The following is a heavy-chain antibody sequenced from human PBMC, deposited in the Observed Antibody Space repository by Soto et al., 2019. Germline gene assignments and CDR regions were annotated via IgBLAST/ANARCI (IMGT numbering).Heavy chain of an antibody. CDR1: GGSISSSSYY. CDR3: ARLPAARLYYCYGMDV. V-gene: IGHV4-39*01. Sequence: QLQLQESGPGLVKPSETLSLTCTVSGGSISSSSYYWGWIRQPPGKGLEWIGSIYYSGSTYYNPSLKSRVTISVDTSKNQFSLKLSSVTAADTAVYYCARLPAARLYYCYGMDVWGQGTTVTVSS. D-gene: IGHD6-6*01. J-gene: IGHJ6*02. CDR2: IYYSGST.